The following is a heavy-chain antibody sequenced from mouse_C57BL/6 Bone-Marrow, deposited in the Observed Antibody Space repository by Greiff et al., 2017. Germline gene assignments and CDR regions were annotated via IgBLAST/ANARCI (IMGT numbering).Heavy chain of an antibody. CDR1: GFTFSSYA. CDR3: TSDSRTTARRRFAY. D-gene: IGHD1-2*01. V-gene: IGHV5-9-1*02. Sequence: EVMLVESGEGLVKPGGSLKLSCAASGFTFSSYAMSWVRQTPEKRLEWVAYISSGGDYTYYADTVKGRFTISRDNARNTLYLQMSMLKSESTAVYYCTSDSRTTARRRFAYGGQGTLVTVSA. J-gene: IGHJ3*01. CDR2: ISSGGDYT.